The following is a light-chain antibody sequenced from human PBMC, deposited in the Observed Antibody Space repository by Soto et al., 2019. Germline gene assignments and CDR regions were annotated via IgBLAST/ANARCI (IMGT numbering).Light chain of an antibody. J-gene: IGLJ1*01. V-gene: IGLV2-11*01. CDR1: SSDVGDYDY. CDR3: CSYAGTSTYV. CDR2: DVS. Sequence: QSVLTQPPSVSGSPGQSVTISCTGTSSDVGDYDYVSWYLQHPGTAPKLLISDVSRRHSGVPDRFSGSKSGNTASLTISGLQVDDEGDYYCCSYAGTSTYVFGTGTSSPS.